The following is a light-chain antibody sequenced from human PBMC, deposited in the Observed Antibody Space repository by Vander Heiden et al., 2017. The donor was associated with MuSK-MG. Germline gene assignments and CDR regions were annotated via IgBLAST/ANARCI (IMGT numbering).Light chain of an antibody. J-gene: IGKJ4*01. CDR3: QQYDSTPLT. CDR2: WAS. CDR1: QSVLYSSDNKNY. Sequence: DIVMTQSPDSLAVSLGERATINCKSSQSVLYSSDNKNYLAWYQQKPRQPPKLLIYWASTRESGVPDRFSGSGSGTDFTLTISRLQAEDVARYYCQQYDSTPLTFGGGTKVEIK. V-gene: IGKV4-1*01.